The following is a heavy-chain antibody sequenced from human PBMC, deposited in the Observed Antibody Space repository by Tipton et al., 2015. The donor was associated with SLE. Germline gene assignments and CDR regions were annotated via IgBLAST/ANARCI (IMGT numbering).Heavy chain of an antibody. CDR2: INHSGST. Sequence: TLSLTCAVYGGSFSGYYWNWIRQPPGKGGEWIGEINHSGSTNYNPSLKSRVTISVDTSKNQFSLKVTSMTAADTAVYYCARGRGSSWKTYYYYYMDVWGKGTTVTVSS. J-gene: IGHJ6*03. V-gene: IGHV4-34*01. CDR3: ARGRGSSWKTYYYYYMDV. CDR1: GGSFSGYY. D-gene: IGHD6-13*01.